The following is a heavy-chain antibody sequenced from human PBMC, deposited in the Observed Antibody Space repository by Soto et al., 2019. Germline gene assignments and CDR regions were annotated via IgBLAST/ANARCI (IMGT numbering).Heavy chain of an antibody. CDR2: IYGGDST. CDR1: GFTVSYFY. J-gene: IGHJ6*02. V-gene: IGHV3-53*01. Sequence: EVQLVESGGGLIQPGGSLRLSCAASGFTVSYFYMNWLRQAPGKGLEWVSVIYGGDSTYYADSVKGRFTTSRDSSKNTVYLQMNSLRAEDTAVYYCARVDSVDYYYGMDVWGQGTTVTVSS. CDR3: ARVDSVDYYYGMDV. D-gene: IGHD2-15*01.